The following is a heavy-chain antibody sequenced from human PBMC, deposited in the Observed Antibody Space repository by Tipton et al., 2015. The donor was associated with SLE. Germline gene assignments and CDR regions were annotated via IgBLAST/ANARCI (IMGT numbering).Heavy chain of an antibody. J-gene: IGHJ4*02. CDR3: ARDLGYCSGGSCGDY. Sequence: SLRLSCGGSGFTFSSDWIHWVRQAPGKGLEWVSGISGSGGPTCYADSVKGRFTISRDDSNNTVYLQMNSLRAEDTAVYYCARDLGYCSGGSCGDYWGQGALVTVSS. D-gene: IGHD2-15*01. CDR1: GFTFSSDW. CDR2: ISGSGGPT. V-gene: IGHV3-23*01.